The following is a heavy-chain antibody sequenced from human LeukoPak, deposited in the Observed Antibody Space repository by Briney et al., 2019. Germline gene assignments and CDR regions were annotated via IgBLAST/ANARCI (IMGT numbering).Heavy chain of an antibody. CDR1: GGSFSGYY. CDR3: ARDGVVGATTYGMDV. D-gene: IGHD1-26*01. Sequence: PSETLSLTCAVCGGSFSGYYWSWIRQPPGKGLEWIGEINHSGSTNYNPSLKSRVTISVDTSKNQFSLKLSSVTAADTAVYYCARDGVVGATTYGMDVWGQGTTVTVSS. V-gene: IGHV4-34*01. CDR2: INHSGST. J-gene: IGHJ6*02.